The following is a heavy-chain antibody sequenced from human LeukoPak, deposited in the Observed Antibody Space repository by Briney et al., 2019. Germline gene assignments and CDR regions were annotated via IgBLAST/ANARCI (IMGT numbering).Heavy chain of an antibody. V-gene: IGHV3-21*01. CDR3: AKAGSSWYSDY. CDR1: GFTFSSYS. D-gene: IGHD6-13*01. CDR2: ISSSSSYI. Sequence: GGSLRLSCAASGFTFSSYSMNWVRQAPGKGLEWVSSISSSSSYIYYAGSVKGRFTISRDNSKNTLYLQMNSLRAEDTAVYYCAKAGSSWYSDYWGQGTLVTVSS. J-gene: IGHJ4*02.